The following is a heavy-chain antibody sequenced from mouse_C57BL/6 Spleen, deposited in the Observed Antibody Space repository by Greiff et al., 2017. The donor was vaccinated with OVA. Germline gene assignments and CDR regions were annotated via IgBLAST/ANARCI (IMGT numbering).Heavy chain of an antibody. D-gene: IGHD2-2*01. CDR1: GYTFTSYW. CDR2: IHPNSGST. J-gene: IGHJ2*01. Sequence: QVQLKQPGAELVKPGASVKLSCKASGYTFTSYWMHWVKQRPGQGLEWIGMIHPNSGSTNYNEKFKSKATLTVDKSSSTAYMQLSSLTSEDSAVYYCAREGYGSYYFDYWGQGTTLTVSS. CDR3: AREGYGSYYFDY. V-gene: IGHV1-64*01.